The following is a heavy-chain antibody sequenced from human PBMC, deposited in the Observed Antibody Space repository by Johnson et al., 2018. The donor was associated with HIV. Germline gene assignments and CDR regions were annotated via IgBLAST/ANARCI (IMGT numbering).Heavy chain of an antibody. D-gene: IGHD4-17*01. J-gene: IGHJ3*02. CDR2: FYSGDST. V-gene: IGHV3-66*01. Sequence: VQLVESGGGVVQPGRSLRLSCAASGFTFSDYYMSWVRQAPGKGLEWVSTFYSGDSTYYADSVKGRFTISRDNSKNTLYLQMNSLRAEDTAVYYCARMTTTVSHHDAFDIWGQGTKVTVSS. CDR3: ARMTTTVSHHDAFDI. CDR1: GFTFSDYY.